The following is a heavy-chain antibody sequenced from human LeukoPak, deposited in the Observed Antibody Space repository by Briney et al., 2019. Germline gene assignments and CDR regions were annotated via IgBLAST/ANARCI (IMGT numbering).Heavy chain of an antibody. J-gene: IGHJ4*02. CDR1: GGTFSSYA. CDR3: ARGRTAANYFDY. D-gene: IGHD1-1*01. V-gene: IGHV1-69*06. CDR2: IIPILGTA. Sequence: SVKVSCKASGGTFSSYAISWVRQAPGQGLEWMGGIIPILGTANYAQKFQGRVTITADKSTSTAYMELSSLRSEDTAVYYCARGRTAANYFDYWGQGTLVTVSS.